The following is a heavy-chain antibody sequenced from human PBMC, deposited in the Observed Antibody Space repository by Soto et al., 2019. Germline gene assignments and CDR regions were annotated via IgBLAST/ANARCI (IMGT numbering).Heavy chain of an antibody. D-gene: IGHD1-26*01. Sequence: QVQLQESGPGLVKPSDTLSLTCAVSGYSISSSNWWGWIRQPPGKGLEWIGYIYYSGTTYYNPSLKSRVTMSVDTSKHQFSLKLTSVPAVDPAVYYCARREIQGPIGSWGQGTLVTVSS. V-gene: IGHV4-28*01. CDR2: IYYSGTT. CDR3: ARREIQGPIGS. CDR1: GYSISSSNW. J-gene: IGHJ4*02.